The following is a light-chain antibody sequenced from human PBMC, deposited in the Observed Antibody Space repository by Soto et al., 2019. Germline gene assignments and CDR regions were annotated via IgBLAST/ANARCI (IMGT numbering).Light chain of an antibody. CDR2: GAS. CDR1: QSVSSTY. J-gene: IGKJ2*01. Sequence: EILLTQSPGTLSLSPGERATLSCRASQSVSSTYLAWYQQNPRQSPRLIIYGASSRDTGITDRFSGSGSGKHFTLTISRLEPEDVAVYFGQQYGSSSYTFGRGTKLEIK. CDR3: QQYGSSSYT. V-gene: IGKV3-20*01.